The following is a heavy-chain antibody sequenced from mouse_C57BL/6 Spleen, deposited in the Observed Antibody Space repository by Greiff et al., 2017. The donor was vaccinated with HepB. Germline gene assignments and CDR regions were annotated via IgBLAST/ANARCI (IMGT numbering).Heavy chain of an antibody. J-gene: IGHJ2*01. Sequence: QVQLQQPGTELVKPGASVKLSCKASGYTFTSYWMHWVKQRPGQGLEWIGNINPSNGGTNYNEKFKSKATLTVDKSSSTAYMQLSLTSEDSAVYYCARGLRRDFDYWGQGTTLTVSS. CDR2: INPSNGGT. D-gene: IGHD2-2*01. CDR3: ARGLRRDFDY. CDR1: GYTFTSYW. V-gene: IGHV1-53*01.